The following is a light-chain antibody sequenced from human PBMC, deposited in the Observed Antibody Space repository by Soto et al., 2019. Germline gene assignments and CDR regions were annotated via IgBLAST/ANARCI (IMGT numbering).Light chain of an antibody. V-gene: IGKV1-39*01. CDR3: QQRYSMPLT. CDR2: EAS. CDR1: QSISSH. Sequence: DIQMTQSPSSLSASVGDRVTITCRASQSISSHLNWYQQKPGKAPQLLIYEASSLQGGVPSRFSGRGSGTDFTLTISRLQADDFAIYYCQQRYSMPLTFGPG. J-gene: IGKJ3*01.